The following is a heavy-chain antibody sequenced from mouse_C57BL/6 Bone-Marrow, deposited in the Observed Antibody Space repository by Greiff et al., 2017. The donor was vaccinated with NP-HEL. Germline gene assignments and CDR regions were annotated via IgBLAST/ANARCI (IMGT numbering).Heavy chain of an antibody. CDR2: IDPSDSET. CDR3: ARSCLYAMDY. Sequence: QVQLQQPGAELVRPGSSVKLSCKASGYTFTSYWMHWVKQRPIQGLEWIGNIDPSDSETHYNQKFKDKATLTVDKSSSTAYMQLSSRTSEDSAVYYCARSCLYAMDYWGQGTAVTFSS. CDR1: GYTFTSYW. J-gene: IGHJ4*01. V-gene: IGHV1-52*01.